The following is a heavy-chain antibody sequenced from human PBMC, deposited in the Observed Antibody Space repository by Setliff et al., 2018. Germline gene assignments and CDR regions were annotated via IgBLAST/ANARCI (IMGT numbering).Heavy chain of an antibody. CDR1: GGSISSSSYY. D-gene: IGHD3-3*01. V-gene: IGHV4-39*01. CDR2: IYYSGKT. CDR3: ARIGHFDFWRGFGVGAFDL. J-gene: IGHJ3*01. Sequence: SETLSLTCTVSGGSISSSSYYWGWIRQPPGKGLEWVASIYYSGKTYSNPSFKSRVTMSLDKSKNQFSLKLASVTAADTALYYCARIGHFDFWRGFGVGAFDLWGHGSVVT.